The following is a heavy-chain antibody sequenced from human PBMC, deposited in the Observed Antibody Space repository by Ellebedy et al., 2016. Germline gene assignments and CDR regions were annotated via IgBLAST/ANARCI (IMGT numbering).Heavy chain of an antibody. J-gene: IGHJ1*01. CDR2: ISHSGST. CDR1: GGSISSYY. D-gene: IGHD3-22*01. CDR3: ARGSYYDSSGYYPVRYFQH. Sequence: SETLSLXCTVSGGSISSYYWSWIRQPPGKGPEWIGEISHSGSTNYNPSLKSRVIISADTSKNQFSLKLSSVTAADTAVYYCARGSYYDSSGYYPVRYFQHWGQGTLVTVSS. V-gene: IGHV4-34*01.